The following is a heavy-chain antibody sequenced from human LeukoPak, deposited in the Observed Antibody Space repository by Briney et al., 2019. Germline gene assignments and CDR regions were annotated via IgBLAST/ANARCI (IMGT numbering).Heavy chain of an antibody. Sequence: SETLSLTCTVSSDSISNSAYHWGWIRQPPGRGLEWIGTIYYNRGTYYNPSLKSRVTISVDTSKNQFSLKLSTVTAADTAVYYCATYYVGIGGRGHWGPGTLVTVSS. J-gene: IGHJ4*02. CDR2: IYYNRGT. V-gene: IGHV4-39*07. CDR3: ATYYVGIGGRGH. CDR1: SDSISNSAYH. D-gene: IGHD2-15*01.